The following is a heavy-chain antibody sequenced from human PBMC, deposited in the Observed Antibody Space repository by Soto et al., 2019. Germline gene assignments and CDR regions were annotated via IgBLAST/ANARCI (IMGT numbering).Heavy chain of an antibody. V-gene: IGHV3-21*01. J-gene: IGHJ4*02. D-gene: IGHD3-16*02. CDR2: ISSSSSYI. CDR3: ARSNAAYDYIWGSYRFSKAPVDY. CDR1: RFTFSSYS. Sequence: GGLLRLACAASRFTFSSYSMDWVRPAPGKGLEWVSSISSSSSYIYYADSVKGRFTISRDKAKNSLYLQMNSLRAEDTAVYYCARSNAAYDYIWGSYRFSKAPVDYWGQGTLVTVSS.